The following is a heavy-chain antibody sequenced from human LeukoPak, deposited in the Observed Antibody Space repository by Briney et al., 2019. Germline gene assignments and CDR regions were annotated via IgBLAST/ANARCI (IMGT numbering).Heavy chain of an antibody. CDR3: ARDSGGSYGGYFDY. CDR1: GGSISSGSYY. Sequence: PSETLSLTCTVSGGSISSGSYYWSWIRQPAGKGLEWIGRIYTSGSTNYNPSLKSRVTISVDTSKNQFSLKLSSVTAADTAVYYCARDSGGSYGGYFDYWGQGTLVTVSS. J-gene: IGHJ4*02. CDR2: IYTSGST. D-gene: IGHD1-26*01. V-gene: IGHV4-61*02.